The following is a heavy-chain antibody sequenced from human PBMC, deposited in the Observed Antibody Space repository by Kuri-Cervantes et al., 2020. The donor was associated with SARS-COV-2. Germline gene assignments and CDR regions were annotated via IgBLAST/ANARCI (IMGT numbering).Heavy chain of an antibody. Sequence: LSLTCAASGFTFSSYSMNWVRQAPGKGLEWVSSISSSSYIYYADSMRGRFTISRDNAKNSLYLQMNSLRAEDTAVYYCAREDGKALQDPRLWDYWGQGTLVTVSS. V-gene: IGHV3-21*01. CDR2: ISSSSYI. J-gene: IGHJ4*02. CDR3: AREDGKALQDPRLWDY. CDR1: GFTFSSYS. D-gene: IGHD4-11*01.